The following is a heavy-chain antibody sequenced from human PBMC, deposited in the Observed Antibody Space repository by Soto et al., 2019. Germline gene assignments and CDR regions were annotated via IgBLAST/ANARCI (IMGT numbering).Heavy chain of an antibody. Sequence: QVHLVESGGGVVQPGRSLRLSCAASGFTFSRDAIHWVRQAPGKRLEWVAVISYDGSKTYYADSVKGRFIISRDNAKSTVSIQMNSLRTEDTAVYHCAREYPYDTSGYSLDYWGQGTLVTVSS. CDR1: GFTFSRDA. CDR3: AREYPYDTSGYSLDY. V-gene: IGHV3-30*14. J-gene: IGHJ4*02. CDR2: ISYDGSKT. D-gene: IGHD3-22*01.